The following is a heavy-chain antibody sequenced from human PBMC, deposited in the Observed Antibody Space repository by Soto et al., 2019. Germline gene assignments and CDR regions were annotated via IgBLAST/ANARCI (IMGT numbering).Heavy chain of an antibody. CDR3: AGGTGWLIDY. V-gene: IGHV3-7*01. Sequence: DVQLVESGGGLVQPGGSLRLSCAASGFTFNTFWMNWVRQTPGKGLEWVANIKQDGSEKYYVDSVRGRFNISRDNAENSLDLQMNSLRDEDTAVYYCAGGTGWLIDYWGQGTLVTVSA. CDR1: GFTFNTFW. D-gene: IGHD6-19*01. J-gene: IGHJ4*02. CDR2: IKQDGSEK.